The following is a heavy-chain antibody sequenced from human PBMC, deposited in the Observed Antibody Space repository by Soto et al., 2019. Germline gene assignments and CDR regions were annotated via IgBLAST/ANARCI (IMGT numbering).Heavy chain of an antibody. J-gene: IGHJ4*02. D-gene: IGHD2-15*01. CDR2: MYWDDDK. V-gene: IGHV2-5*02. CDR3: AHRQRTVVVGAPFDL. CDR1: GVSLSTSGEG. Sequence: QITLRESGPTLVQPTQTLTLTCTLSGVSLSTSGEGVGWIRQPPGKALEWLALMYWDDDKRFSPSLKSRLAITRDISKNQVVMTMTDMAPEDTAIYYCAHRQRTVVVGAPFDLWGQGSQVTVSS.